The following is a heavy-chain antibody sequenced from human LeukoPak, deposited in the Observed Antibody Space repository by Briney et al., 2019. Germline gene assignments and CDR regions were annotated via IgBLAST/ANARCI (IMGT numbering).Heavy chain of an antibody. CDR2: ISGSGGTT. J-gene: IGHJ4*02. Sequence: QSGGSLRLSCAASGFTFSSYAMSWVRQAPGKGLEWVSIISGSGGTTYYADSVKGRFTISRDNSKNTLFLQINSLRAEDTAVYYCAKEEPIYCSGPSCYSAFWGQGTLVTVSS. CDR3: AKEEPIYCSGPSCYSAF. V-gene: IGHV3-23*01. CDR1: GFTFSSYA. D-gene: IGHD2-15*01.